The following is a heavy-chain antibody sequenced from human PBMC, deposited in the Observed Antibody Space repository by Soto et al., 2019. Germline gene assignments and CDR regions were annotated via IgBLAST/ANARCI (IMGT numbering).Heavy chain of an antibody. CDR1: GFSLSTSGVG. J-gene: IGHJ5*02. D-gene: IGHD1-26*01. Sequence: SGPTLVNPTQTLTLTCTFSGFSLSTSGVGVGWIRHPPGKSLEWLALIYWDDDKRYSPSLTSRLTITKDTSKPQVVLTMTNMHPVDTATYYCAHIVGAPNWFDPWGQGTLVTVSS. CDR3: AHIVGAPNWFDP. V-gene: IGHV2-5*02. CDR2: IYWDDDK.